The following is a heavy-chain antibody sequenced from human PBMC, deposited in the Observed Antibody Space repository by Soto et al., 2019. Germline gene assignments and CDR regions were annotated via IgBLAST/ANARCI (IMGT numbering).Heavy chain of an antibody. J-gene: IGHJ4*02. CDR3: ARGGVSTRTFDY. V-gene: IGHV5-51*01. D-gene: IGHD3-3*01. CDR2: IYPSDSDT. CDR1: GYNFAGYW. Sequence: GESLKISCKGSGYNFAGYWIAWVRQMPGKGLELMGIIYPSDSDTRYRPSFQGQVTISADKSVSSAYLQWSSLRASDTAMYYCARGGVSTRTFDYWGQGTPVTVSS.